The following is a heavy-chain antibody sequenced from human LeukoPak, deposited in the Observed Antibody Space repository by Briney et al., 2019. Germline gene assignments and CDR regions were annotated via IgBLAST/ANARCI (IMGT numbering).Heavy chain of an antibody. Sequence: GGSLRLSCAASGFTFSSFSMHWVRQAPGKGLEWVSVISSDGSNKNYADSVKGRFTISRDNAKNSLYLQMNSLRDEDTAVYYCARDTGGSYYDAFDIWGQGTMVSVSS. D-gene: IGHD1-26*01. CDR1: GFTFSSFS. CDR3: ARDTGGSYYDAFDI. V-gene: IGHV3-30-3*01. CDR2: ISSDGSNK. J-gene: IGHJ3*02.